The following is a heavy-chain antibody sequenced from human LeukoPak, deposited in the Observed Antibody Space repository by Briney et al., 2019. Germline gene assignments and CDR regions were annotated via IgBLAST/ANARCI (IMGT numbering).Heavy chain of an antibody. V-gene: IGHV3-20*04. CDR3: ARESVTMVRGVKNYYYYMDV. Sequence: TGGSLRLSCAASGFTFDDYGMSWVRQAPGKGLEWVSGINWNGGSTGYADSVKGRFTISRDNAKNSLYLQMNSLRAEDTALYYCARESVTMVRGVKNYYYYMDVWGKGTTVTVSS. CDR1: GFTFDDYG. D-gene: IGHD3-10*01. J-gene: IGHJ6*03. CDR2: INWNGGST.